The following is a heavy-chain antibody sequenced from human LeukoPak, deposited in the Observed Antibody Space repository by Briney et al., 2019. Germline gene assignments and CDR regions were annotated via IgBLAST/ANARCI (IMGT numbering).Heavy chain of an antibody. CDR2: ISGSGGST. Sequence: GGSLRLSCAASGFTFSSYAMSWVRQAPGKGLEWVSAISGSGGSTYYADSVKGRFTISRDNSKNTLYLQMNSLRAEDTAVYYCAKGYCSSTSCYFHYYGMDVWGQGTTVTVSS. J-gene: IGHJ6*02. D-gene: IGHD2-2*01. CDR3: AKGYCSSTSCYFHYYGMDV. V-gene: IGHV3-23*01. CDR1: GFTFSSYA.